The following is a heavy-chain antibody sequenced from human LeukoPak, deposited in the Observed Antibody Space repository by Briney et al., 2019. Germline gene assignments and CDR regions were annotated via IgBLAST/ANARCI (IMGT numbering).Heavy chain of an antibody. CDR3: ARGLNILDY. CDR2: GTHDGVT. Sequence: SETLSLTCAVHGGSLSGNYWSWIRQPPGKGLEWIGQGTHDGVTNYNPSLKSRVTVSADTPRNQVSLKVTSLTAADTAVYYCARGLNILDYWGQGTLVTVSS. J-gene: IGHJ4*02. V-gene: IGHV4-34*01. CDR1: GGSLSGNY.